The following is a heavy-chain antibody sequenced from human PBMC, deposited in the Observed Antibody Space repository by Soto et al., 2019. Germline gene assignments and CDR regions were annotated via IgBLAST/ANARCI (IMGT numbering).Heavy chain of an antibody. D-gene: IGHD1-20*01. CDR2: ISAYNGNT. J-gene: IGHJ4*02. CDR1: GYTITSYG. Sequence: QVPLVQSGAEVKKPGASVKVSCKASGYTITSYGISWVRQAPGQGRAWMGWISAYNGNTKYAQKLQGRVTMTTDTSTSTAYMELRSLRADDTAVYYGARDAAIGMNDYWGQGTLVTVSS. CDR3: ARDAAIGMNDY. V-gene: IGHV1-18*01.